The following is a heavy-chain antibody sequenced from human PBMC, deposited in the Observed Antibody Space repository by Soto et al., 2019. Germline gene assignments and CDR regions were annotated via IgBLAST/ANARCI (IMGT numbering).Heavy chain of an antibody. CDR1: GFTFSSYS. CDR3: AREETAWPLAYGLDV. V-gene: IGHV3-21*01. J-gene: IGHJ6*02. D-gene: IGHD2-21*02. CDR2: IGTRSDV. Sequence: GESLKISCAASGFTFSSYSIHWVRQAPGKGLEWVSSIGTRSDVYYADSVKGRFTISRDNAKNSMALQMSSLRAEDTGVYYCAREETAWPLAYGLDVWGQGTTVTVSS.